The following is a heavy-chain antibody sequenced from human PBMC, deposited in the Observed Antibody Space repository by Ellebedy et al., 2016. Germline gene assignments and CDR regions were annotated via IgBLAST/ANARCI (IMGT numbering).Heavy chain of an antibody. V-gene: IGHV5-51*01. CDR3: ARGSSIAVAGSNFDY. Sequence: GESLKISXKGSGYSFTSYWIGWVRQMPGKGLEWMGIIYPGDSDTRYSPSFQGQVTISADKSISTAYLQWSSLKASDTAMYYCARGSSIAVAGSNFDYWGQGTLVTVSS. D-gene: IGHD6-19*01. J-gene: IGHJ4*02. CDR2: IYPGDSDT. CDR1: GYSFTSYW.